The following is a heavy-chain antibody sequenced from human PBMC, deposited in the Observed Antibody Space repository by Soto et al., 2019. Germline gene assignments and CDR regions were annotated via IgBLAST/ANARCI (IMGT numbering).Heavy chain of an antibody. CDR1: GFTFDDYA. CDR2: ISWNSGSI. V-gene: IGHV3-9*01. Sequence: GGSLRLSCAASGFTFDDYAMHWVRQAPGKGLEWVSGISWNSGSIGYADSVKGRFTIPRDNAKNSLYLQMNSLRAEDTALYYCAKTRNSGWPIYYFDYWGQGTLVTVSS. J-gene: IGHJ4*02. D-gene: IGHD6-19*01. CDR3: AKTRNSGWPIYYFDY.